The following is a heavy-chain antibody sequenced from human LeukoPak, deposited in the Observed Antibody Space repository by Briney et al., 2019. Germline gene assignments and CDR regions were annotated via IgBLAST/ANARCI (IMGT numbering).Heavy chain of an antibody. CDR3: ARGNYDSSGYYQNQFGY. CDR2: IYYSGST. Sequence: SETLSLTCTVSGGSISSYYWSWIRQPPGKGLEWIGYIYYSGSTNYNPSLKSRVTISVDTSKNQFALKLSSVTAADTAVYYCARGNYDSSGYYQNQFGYWGQGTLVTVSS. CDR1: GGSISSYY. J-gene: IGHJ4*02. V-gene: IGHV4-59*01. D-gene: IGHD3-22*01.